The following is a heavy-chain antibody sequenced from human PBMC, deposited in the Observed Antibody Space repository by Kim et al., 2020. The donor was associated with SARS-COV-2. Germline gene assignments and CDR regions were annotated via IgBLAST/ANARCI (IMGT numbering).Heavy chain of an antibody. V-gene: IGHV3-53*01. Sequence: GGSTFYADSVKGRFTISRDNSKNTLYLQMNGLRAEDTAVYYCARSIGYVDYWGQGTLVTVSS. J-gene: IGHJ4*02. D-gene: IGHD3-22*01. CDR2: GGST. CDR3: ARSIGYVDY.